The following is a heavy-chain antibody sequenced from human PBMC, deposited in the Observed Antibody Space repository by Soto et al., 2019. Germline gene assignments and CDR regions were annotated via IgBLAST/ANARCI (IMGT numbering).Heavy chain of an antibody. V-gene: IGHV3-53*01. J-gene: IGHJ4*02. CDR1: GFTVSSNY. CDR2: IYSGGST. Sequence: EVQRVESGGGLIQPGGSLRLSCAASGFTVSSNYMSWVRQAPGTGLEWVSVIYSGGSTYYAHSVKGRVTISRDNSKNTLYLQLNSLRAEDTAVYYCARDQGWYANWGKGTLVTVSS. D-gene: IGHD2-8*01. CDR3: ARDQGWYAN.